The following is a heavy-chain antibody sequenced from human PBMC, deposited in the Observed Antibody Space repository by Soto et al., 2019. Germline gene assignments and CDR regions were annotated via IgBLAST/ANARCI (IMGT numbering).Heavy chain of an antibody. CDR1: GGSFSGYY. CDR3: ASTPSLYSSSCYYLNY. V-gene: IGHV4-34*01. CDR2: INHSGST. D-gene: IGHD6-13*01. J-gene: IGHJ4*02. Sequence: SETLSLTCAVYGGSFSGYYWSWIRQPPGKGLEWIGEINHSGSTNYNPSLKSRVTISVDTSKNQFSLKLSSVTAADTAVYYCASTPSLYSSSCYYLNYWGQGTLVTVSS.